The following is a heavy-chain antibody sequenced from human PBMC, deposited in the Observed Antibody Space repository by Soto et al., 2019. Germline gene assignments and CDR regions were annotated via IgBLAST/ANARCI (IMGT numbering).Heavy chain of an antibody. CDR3: VRHRFNYYDDTVYYYFDY. CDR2: ISGHNGNT. V-gene: IGHV1-18*04. J-gene: IGHJ4*02. D-gene: IGHD3-22*01. CDR1: GYSFTSYG. Sequence: QVQLVQSGAEVKQPGASVKVSCKASGYSFTSYGISWVRQAPGQGPEWMGWISGHNGNTNHPQSLQGRVTMTTDTSRNTSYMELRSLRSDDTAVYYCVRHRFNYYDDTVYYYFDYWGQGTLVTVSS.